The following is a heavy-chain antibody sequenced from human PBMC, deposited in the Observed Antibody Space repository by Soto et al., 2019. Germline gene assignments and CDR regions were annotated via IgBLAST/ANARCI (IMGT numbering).Heavy chain of an antibody. CDR2: FDPEDGET. CDR1: GYTLTELS. D-gene: IGHD3-10*01. J-gene: IGHJ6*02. Sequence: ASVKVSCKVSGYTLTELSMHWVRQAPGKGLEWMGGFDPEDGETIYAQKFQGRVTMTEDTSTDTAYMELSSLRSEDTAVYYCATNSGSYYHGHYYYGMDVWGQGTTVTVSS. V-gene: IGHV1-24*01. CDR3: ATNSGSYYHGHYYYGMDV.